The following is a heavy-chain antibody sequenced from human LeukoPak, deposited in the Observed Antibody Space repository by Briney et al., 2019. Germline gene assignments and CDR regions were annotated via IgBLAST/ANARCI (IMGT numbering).Heavy chain of an antibody. J-gene: IGHJ4*02. Sequence: GGSLRLSCAASGFTVSGNYMNWVRQAPGKGLEWVSVIYTGGSAYYADSVKGRFTISRDNSKNTLYLQMNSLRAEDTATYYCARVASRAFDYWGQGTLVTVSS. CDR2: IYTGGSA. CDR3: ARVASRAFDY. CDR1: GFTVSGNY. V-gene: IGHV3-66*01.